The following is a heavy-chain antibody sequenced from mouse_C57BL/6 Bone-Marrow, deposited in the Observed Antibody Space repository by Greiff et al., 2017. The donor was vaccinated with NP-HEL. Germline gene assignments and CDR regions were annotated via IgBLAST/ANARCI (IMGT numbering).Heavy chain of an antibody. CDR1: GFTFSDYG. J-gene: IGHJ4*01. V-gene: IGHV5-17*01. D-gene: IGHD2-3*01. Sequence: EVQRVESGGGLVKPGGSLKLSCAASGFTFSDYGMHWVRQAPEKGLEWVAYISSGSSTIYYADTVKGRFTISRDNAKNTLFLQMTSLRSEDTAMYYCARFYDGYPYYAMDYWGQGTSVTVSS. CDR2: ISSGSSTI. CDR3: ARFYDGYPYYAMDY.